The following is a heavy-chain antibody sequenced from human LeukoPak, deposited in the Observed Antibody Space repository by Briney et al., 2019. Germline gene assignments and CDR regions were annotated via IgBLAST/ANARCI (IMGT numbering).Heavy chain of an antibody. Sequence: GGSLRLSCAASGFTFSSYSMTWVRQAAGKGLEWVASISSSSSYIYYADSVKGRFTISRDNAKNSLYLQMNSLRAEDTAVYYCARPVDYNAGDYWGQGTLVTVSS. CDR3: ARPVDYNAGDY. CDR2: ISSSSSYI. J-gene: IGHJ4*02. D-gene: IGHD5-12*01. CDR1: GFTFSSYS. V-gene: IGHV3-21*01.